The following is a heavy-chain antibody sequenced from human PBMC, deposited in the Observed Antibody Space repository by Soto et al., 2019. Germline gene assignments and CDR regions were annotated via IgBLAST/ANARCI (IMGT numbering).Heavy chain of an antibody. Sequence: QVQLVQSGAEVKKPGSSVKVSCKASGGTFSSYTISWVRQAPGQGLEWMGRIISILGIANYAQKFQGRVTITADKSTSTAYMELSSPRSEDTAVYYCARDSPLHCSGGSCYSGSYWFDPWGQGTLVTVSS. J-gene: IGHJ5*02. CDR2: IISILGIA. V-gene: IGHV1-69*08. CDR1: GGTFSSYT. D-gene: IGHD2-15*01. CDR3: ARDSPLHCSGGSCYSGSYWFDP.